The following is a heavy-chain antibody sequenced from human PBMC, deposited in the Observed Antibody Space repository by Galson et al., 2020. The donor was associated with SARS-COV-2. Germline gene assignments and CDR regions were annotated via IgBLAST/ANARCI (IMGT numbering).Heavy chain of an antibody. CDR1: GFAFSSYT. CDR2: LDTSSTYI. CDR3: ARSPPASTSGTSIYFDY. V-gene: IGHV3-21*01. D-gene: IGHD3-10*01. J-gene: IGHJ4*02. Sequence: GGSLRLSCAAYGFAFSSYTMNWVRQAPGKGLEWVASLDTSSTYIYHADSLKGRFTISRDNAENSLYLQMNSLRAEDTAVYYCARSPPASTSGTSIYFDYWGQGTQVTVSS.